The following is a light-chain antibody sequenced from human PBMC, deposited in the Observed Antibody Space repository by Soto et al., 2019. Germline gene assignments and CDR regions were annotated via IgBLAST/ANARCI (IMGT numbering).Light chain of an antibody. J-gene: IGLJ2*01. V-gene: IGLV1-47*01. CDR2: RNN. Sequence: QSVLTQPPSASGTPGQRVTISCSGSSSNIGSNYVYWYQQLPGTAPKLLIYRNNQRPSGVPDRFSGSKSGTSASLAISGLGPEDEADYYGAAWDDSLSGVVFGGGPKLTVL. CDR3: AAWDDSLSGVV. CDR1: SSNIGSNY.